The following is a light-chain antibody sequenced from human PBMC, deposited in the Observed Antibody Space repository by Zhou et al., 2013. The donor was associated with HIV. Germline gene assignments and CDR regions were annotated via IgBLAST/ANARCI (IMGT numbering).Light chain of an antibody. CDR1: QSISSW. V-gene: IGKV1-5*03. J-gene: IGKJ1*01. CDR2: KVS. CDR3: HQYNSYSWS. Sequence: DIQMTQSPSTLSASVGDRVTISCRASQSISSWLAWYQQKPGKAPKLLIYKVSTLDDGVPSRFRGSGSGTEFTLTITNLQPDDCATYYCHQYNSYSWSFGQGTRVEIK.